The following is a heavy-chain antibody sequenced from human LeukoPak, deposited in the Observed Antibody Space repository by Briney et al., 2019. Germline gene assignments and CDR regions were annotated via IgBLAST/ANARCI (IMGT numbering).Heavy chain of an antibody. Sequence: GGSLRLSCAASGFTFSSYGMHWVRQAPGKGLEWVAFIRYDGSNKYYADSVKGRFTISRDNSKNTLYLQMNSLRAEDTAVYYCARDFWSGFFSLGYWGQGTLVTVSS. CDR3: ARDFWSGFFSLGY. D-gene: IGHD3-3*01. CDR1: GFTFSSYG. V-gene: IGHV3-30*02. J-gene: IGHJ4*02. CDR2: IRYDGSNK.